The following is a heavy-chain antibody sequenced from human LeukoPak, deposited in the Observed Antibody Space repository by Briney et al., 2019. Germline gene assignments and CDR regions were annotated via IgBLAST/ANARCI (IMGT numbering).Heavy chain of an antibody. CDR3: ARDKGNTCIDN. V-gene: IGHV3-21*06. J-gene: IGHJ4*02. CDR2: ISSSSSYI. CDR1: GFTFSSYS. Sequence: GSLRLSCAASGFTFSSYSMNWVRQAPGKGLEWVSSISSSSSYIYYADSVKGRFTISRDNAKNMVYLQMDSLRGEDTAVYYCARDKGNTCIDNWGQGTLITVSS.